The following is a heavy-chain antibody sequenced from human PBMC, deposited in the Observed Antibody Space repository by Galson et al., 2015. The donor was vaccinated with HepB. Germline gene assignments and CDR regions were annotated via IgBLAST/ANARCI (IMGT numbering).Heavy chain of an antibody. CDR3: AKGQGSYGPLGYYYGMDV. J-gene: IGHJ6*02. Sequence: SLRLSCAASGFTFSSYAMSWVRQAPGKGLEWVSAISGSGGSTYYADSVKGRFTISRDNSKNTLYLQMNSLRAEDTAVYYCAKGQGSYGPLGYYYGMDVWGQGTTVTVSS. V-gene: IGHV3-23*01. CDR2: ISGSGGST. CDR1: GFTFSSYA. D-gene: IGHD5-18*01.